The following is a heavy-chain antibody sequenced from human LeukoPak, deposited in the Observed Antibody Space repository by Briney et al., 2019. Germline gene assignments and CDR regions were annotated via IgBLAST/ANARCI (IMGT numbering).Heavy chain of an antibody. J-gene: IGHJ4*02. Sequence: GGSLRLSCAASGFTFSSYWMSWVRQAPEKGLEWVANIKEDGSEKNYVDSVKGRFTISRDNAKNSLYLQINSLRAEDTAVYYCVRSGSDFDYWGQGTLVTVSS. V-gene: IGHV3-7*01. CDR1: GFTFSSYW. CDR3: VRSGSDFDY. CDR2: IKEDGSEK.